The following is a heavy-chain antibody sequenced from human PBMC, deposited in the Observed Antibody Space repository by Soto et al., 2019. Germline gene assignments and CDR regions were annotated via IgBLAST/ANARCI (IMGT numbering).Heavy chain of an antibody. V-gene: IGHV3-21*01. D-gene: IGHD2-2*01. CDR2: ISSSSSYI. J-gene: IGHJ6*02. Sequence: PGGSLRLSCAASGFTFDDYAMNWVRQAPGKGLEWVSSISSSSSYIYYADSVKGRFTISRDNAKNSLYLQMNSLRAEDTAVYYCAREFPRPSDYYGMDVWGQGTTVTVSS. CDR1: GFTFDDYA. CDR3: AREFPRPSDYYGMDV.